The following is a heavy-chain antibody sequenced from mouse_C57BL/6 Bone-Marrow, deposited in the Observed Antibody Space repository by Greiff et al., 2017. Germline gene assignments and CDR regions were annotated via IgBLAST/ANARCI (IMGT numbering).Heavy chain of an antibody. CDR1: GFTFSSYG. D-gene: IGHD1-1*01. J-gene: IGHJ2*01. CDR3: ARRGYGSNFDY. V-gene: IGHV5-6*02. Sequence: EVNVVESGGDLVKPGGSLKLSCAASGFTFSSYGMSWVRQTPDKRLEWVATISSGGSYTYYPDSVKGRFTISRDNAKNTLYLQMSSLKSEDTAMYYCARRGYGSNFDYWGQGTTLTVSS. CDR2: ISSGGSYT.